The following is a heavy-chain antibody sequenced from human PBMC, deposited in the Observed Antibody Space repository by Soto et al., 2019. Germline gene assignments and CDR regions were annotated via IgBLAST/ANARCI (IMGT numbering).Heavy chain of an antibody. D-gene: IGHD3-3*01. CDR2: IIPIFGAA. CDR1: GGTFSSYA. V-gene: IGHV1-69*06. Sequence: ASVKVSCKASGGTFSSYAISWVRQAPGQGLEWMGGIIPIFGAANYAQKFQGRVTITADKSTSTAYMELSSLRSEDTAVYYCARVEAESSVFDYWGQGTLVTVSS. CDR3: ARVEAESSVFDY. J-gene: IGHJ4*02.